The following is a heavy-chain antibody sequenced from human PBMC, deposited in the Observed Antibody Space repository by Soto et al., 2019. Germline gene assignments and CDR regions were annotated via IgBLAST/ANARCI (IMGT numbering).Heavy chain of an antibody. CDR2: ISAYNGNT. J-gene: IGHJ6*02. CDR1: GYTFTSYG. V-gene: IGHV1-18*01. D-gene: IGHD6-13*01. CDR3: AGSSSWYPYYYYGMYV. Sequence: ASVKVSCKASGYTFTSYGISWVRQAPGQGLEWMGWISAYNGNTNYSQKLQGRVTITTDTSTSTAYMELSSLRSEDTAVYYCAGSSSWYPYYYYGMYVWGQGTTVPVSS.